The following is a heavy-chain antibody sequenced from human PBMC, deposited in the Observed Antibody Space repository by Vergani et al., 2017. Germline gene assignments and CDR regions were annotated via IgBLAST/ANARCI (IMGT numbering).Heavy chain of an antibody. D-gene: IGHD4-11*01. CDR2: MYHSGNT. CDR3: ARQWWETTVSAFDI. J-gene: IGHJ3*02. V-gene: IGHV4-38-2*01. Sequence: QVQLPESGPGLVKPSETLSLTCAVSGYSISSGYYWGWIRQPPGKGLEWIGSMYHSGNTYYNPSLKSRVTISLDTSKNQFSLNLSSVTAADTAVYYCARQWWETTVSAFDIWGQGTMVTVSS. CDR1: GYSISSGYY.